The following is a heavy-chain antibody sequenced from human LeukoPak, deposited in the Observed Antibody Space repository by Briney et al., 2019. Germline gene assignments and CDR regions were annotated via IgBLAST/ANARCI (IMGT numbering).Heavy chain of an antibody. CDR1: GLTFSDYY. D-gene: IGHD3-16*01. Sequence: GGSLRLSFTASGLTFSDYYMSGIHLAPGKGLDGLSYISTSGGSVSYVDSVKGRFPISRDNAKNSVYLQIDNLRAEDTAMFYCARDRQFRLHDPWGQRIRVTVS. CDR2: ISTSGGSV. J-gene: IGHJ5*02. CDR3: ARDRQFRLHDP. V-gene: IGHV3-11*01.